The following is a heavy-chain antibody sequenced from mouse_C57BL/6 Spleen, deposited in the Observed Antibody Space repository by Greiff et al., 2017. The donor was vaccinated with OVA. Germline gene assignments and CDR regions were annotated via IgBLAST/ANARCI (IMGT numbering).Heavy chain of an antibody. CDR3: TREGLGGAMDY. Sequence: EVKVEESGEGLVKPGGSLKLSCAASGFTFSSYAMSWVRQTPEKRLEWVAYISSGGDYIYYADTVKGRFTISRDNARNTLYLQMSSLKSEDTAMYYCTREGLGGAMDYWGQGTSVTVSS. V-gene: IGHV5-9-1*02. D-gene: IGHD3-1*01. CDR1: GFTFSSYA. CDR2: ISSGGDYI. J-gene: IGHJ4*01.